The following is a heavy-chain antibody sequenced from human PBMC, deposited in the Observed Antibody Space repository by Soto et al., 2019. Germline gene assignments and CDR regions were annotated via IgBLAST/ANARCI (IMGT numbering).Heavy chain of an antibody. V-gene: IGHV1-69*04. CDR2: IIPILGIA. CDR3: ASIGQYSSSSATAFDI. CDR1: GGTFSSYA. Sequence: ASVKVSCKASGGTFSSYAISWVRQAPGQGLEWMGRIIPILGIANYAQKFQGRVTITADKSTSTAYMELSSLRSEDTAVYYCASIGQYSSSSATAFDIWGQGTMVTVSS. D-gene: IGHD6-6*01. J-gene: IGHJ3*02.